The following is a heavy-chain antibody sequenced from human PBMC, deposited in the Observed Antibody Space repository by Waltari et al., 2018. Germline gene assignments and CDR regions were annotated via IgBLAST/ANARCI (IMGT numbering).Heavy chain of an antibody. CDR2: IYYRWST. V-gene: IGHV4-39*07. D-gene: IGHD6-6*01. CDR1: GGSISSSSYY. CDR3: ARFFHSSSAIDY. J-gene: IGHJ4*02. Sequence: QLQLQESGPGLVKPSETLSLTCTVSGGSISSSSYYWGWIRQPPGKGLEWIGSIYYRWSTYYNPSLKSRVTISVDTSKNQFSLKLSSVTAADTAVYYCARFFHSSSAIDYWGQGTLVTVSS.